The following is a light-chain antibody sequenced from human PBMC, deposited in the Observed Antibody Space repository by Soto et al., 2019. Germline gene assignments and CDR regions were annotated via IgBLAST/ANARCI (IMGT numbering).Light chain of an antibody. Sequence: QSVLTQPPSVSAAPRQKVTISCSGSNSNIGNNYVSWYHRVPGTAPKLLIYDNNERPSGIPDRFSGSKSGTSATLDITGLQTGDEGDYYCGTWDSRLRVVVFGGGTKLTVL. J-gene: IGLJ2*01. CDR2: DNN. CDR3: GTWDSRLRVVV. CDR1: NSNIGNNY. V-gene: IGLV1-51*01.